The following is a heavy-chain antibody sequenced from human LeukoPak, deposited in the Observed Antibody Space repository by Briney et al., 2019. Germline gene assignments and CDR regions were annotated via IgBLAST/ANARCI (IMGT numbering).Heavy chain of an antibody. D-gene: IGHD3-10*01. CDR3: AKAYGSGSYPDYYYMDV. CDR2: INWDGGST. V-gene: IGHV3-43D*03. Sequence: GGSLRLSCAASGFTFDDYAMHWVRQAPGKGLEWVSLINWDGGSTYYADSVKGRFTISRDNSKNSLYLQIYSLRAEDTALYYCAKAYGSGSYPDYYYMDVWGKGTTVTISS. CDR1: GFTFDDYA. J-gene: IGHJ6*03.